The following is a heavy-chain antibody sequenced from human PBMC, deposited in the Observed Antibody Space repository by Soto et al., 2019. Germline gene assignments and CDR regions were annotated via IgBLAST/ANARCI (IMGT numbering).Heavy chain of an antibody. CDR2: IYWDYDH. V-gene: IGHV2-5*02. CDR3: AREMYYSTYFDS. Sequence: QITLRESGPALVRPTQTLTLTSTFSGFSLSSNGVGVGWIRQPPGKALGWLALIYWDYDHRYSPSLKTSLTITKDTSKNQGVLTMTKLEPVETAKYFCAREMYYSTYFDSWGQGNLVTVFS. D-gene: IGHD3-10*01. CDR1: GFSLSSNGVG. J-gene: IGHJ4*02.